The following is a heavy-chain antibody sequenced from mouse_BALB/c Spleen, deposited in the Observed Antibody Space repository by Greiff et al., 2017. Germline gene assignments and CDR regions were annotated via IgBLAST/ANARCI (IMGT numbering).Heavy chain of an antibody. V-gene: IGHV2-9*02. Sequence: VQLVESGPGLVAPSQSLSITCTVSGFSLTSYGVHWVRQPPGKGLEWLGVIWAGGSTNYNSALMSRLSISKDNSKSHVFLKMNSLQTDDTAMYYCDRGRYDGYLSYYFDYWGQGTTLTVSS. CDR3: DRGRYDGYLSYYFDY. CDR2: IWAGGST. D-gene: IGHD2-3*01. CDR1: GFSLTSYG. J-gene: IGHJ2*01.